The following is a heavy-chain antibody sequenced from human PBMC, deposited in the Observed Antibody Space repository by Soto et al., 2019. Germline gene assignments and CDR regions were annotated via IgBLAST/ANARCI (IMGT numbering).Heavy chain of an antibody. CDR1: GFTFSDYH. CDR2: GRNEVNNYTP. Sequence: EVQLAESGGGLVQSGGSLRLSCAASGFTFSDYHIDWVRQAPGKGLEWVGRGRNEVNNYTPEYAASVKGRFTISRDDSKNSMHLQMSSLKTDDTAMYDCGRLGYSNAGGSPPLDWWGQGTLVIVSS. V-gene: IGHV3-72*01. D-gene: IGHD2-15*01. CDR3: GRLGYSNAGGSPPLDW. J-gene: IGHJ4*02.